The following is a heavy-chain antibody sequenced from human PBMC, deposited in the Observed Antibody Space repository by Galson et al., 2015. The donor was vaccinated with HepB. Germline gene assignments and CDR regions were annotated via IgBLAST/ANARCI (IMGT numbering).Heavy chain of an antibody. CDR3: AKDLEVVVITNGCDY. J-gene: IGHJ4*02. CDR2: ISGSGGST. CDR1: GFTFSSYA. V-gene: IGHV3-23*01. D-gene: IGHD3-22*01. Sequence: SLRLSCAASGFTFSSYAMSWVRQAPGKGLEWVSAISGSGGSTYYAGSVKGRFTIPRDNSKNTLYLQMNSLRAEDTAVYYCAKDLEVVVITNGCDYWGQGTLVTVSS.